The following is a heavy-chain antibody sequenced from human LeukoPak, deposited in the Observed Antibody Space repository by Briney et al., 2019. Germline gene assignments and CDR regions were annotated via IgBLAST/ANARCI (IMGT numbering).Heavy chain of an antibody. CDR2: ISWDGGST. J-gene: IGHJ6*02. D-gene: IGHD3-10*01. Sequence: GGSLRLSCAASGFTFDDYAMHWVRQAPGKGLEWVSLISWDGGSTYYADSVKGRFTISRDNSKNSLYLQMNSLRAEDTAVYYCAKESGRSYGSGFTQGYGMDVWGQGTTVTVSS. CDR3: AKESGRSYGSGFTQGYGMDV. V-gene: IGHV3-43D*03. CDR1: GFTFDDYA.